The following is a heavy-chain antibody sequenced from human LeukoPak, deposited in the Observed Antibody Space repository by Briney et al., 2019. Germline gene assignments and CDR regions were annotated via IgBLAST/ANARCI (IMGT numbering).Heavy chain of an antibody. CDR2: IKEDGSEE. J-gene: IGHJ3*01. V-gene: IGHV3-7*01. CDR1: GFNFNTFW. Sequence: GGSLRLSCAASGFNFNTFWMTWVRQAPGKGLEWVANIKEDGSEEYYVDSVKGRFTVSRDNAKNSLYLQMNSLRAEDTAVYYCARPRYCSSISCYFHAFDVWGQGTMVTVSS. D-gene: IGHD2-2*01. CDR3: ARPRYCSSISCYFHAFDV.